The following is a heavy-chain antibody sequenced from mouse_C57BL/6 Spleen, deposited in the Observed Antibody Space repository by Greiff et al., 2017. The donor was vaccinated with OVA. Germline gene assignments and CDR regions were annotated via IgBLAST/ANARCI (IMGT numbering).Heavy chain of an antibody. V-gene: IGHV1-54*01. CDR2: INPGSGGT. Sequence: QVQLQQSGAELVRPGTSVKVSCKASGYAFTNYLIEWVKQRPGQGLEWIGVINPGSGGTNYNEKFKGKATLTADKSSSTAYMQLSSLTSEDSAVYFCASGEAFGYWGKGTTLTVSS. D-gene: IGHD3-2*02. J-gene: IGHJ2*01. CDR3: ASGEAFGY. CDR1: GYAFTNYL.